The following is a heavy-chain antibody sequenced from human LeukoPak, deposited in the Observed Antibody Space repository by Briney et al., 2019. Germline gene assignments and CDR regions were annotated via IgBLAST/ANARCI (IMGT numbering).Heavy chain of an antibody. CDR1: GGSISSGGYY. Sequence: SETLPLTCTVSGGSISSGGYYWSWIRQHPGKGLEWIGYIYYSGSTYYNPSLKSRVTISVDTSKNQFSLKLSSVTAADTAVYYCARVGDSRESYFDYWGQGTLVTVSS. CDR3: ARVGDSRESYFDY. J-gene: IGHJ4*02. CDR2: IYYSGST. V-gene: IGHV4-31*03. D-gene: IGHD3-22*01.